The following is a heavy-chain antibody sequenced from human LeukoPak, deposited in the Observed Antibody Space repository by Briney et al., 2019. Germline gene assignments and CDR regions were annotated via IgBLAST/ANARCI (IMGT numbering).Heavy chain of an antibody. V-gene: IGHV4-34*01. CDR3: ARSLDTAMVAAFDI. Sequence: SETLSLTCTVYGGSFSGYYWSWIRQPPGKGLEWIGEINHSGSTNYNPSLKSRVTISVDTSKNQFSLKLSSVTAADTAVYYCARSLDTAMVAAFDIWGQGTMVTVSS. J-gene: IGHJ3*02. CDR1: GGSFSGYY. CDR2: INHSGST. D-gene: IGHD5-18*01.